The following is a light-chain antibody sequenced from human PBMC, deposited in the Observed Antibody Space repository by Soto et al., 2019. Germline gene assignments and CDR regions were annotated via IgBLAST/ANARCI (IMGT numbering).Light chain of an antibody. CDR3: QQSYSTPQT. V-gene: IGKV3-11*01. Sequence: EIVLTQSPATLSFSAGERATLSCRASQSVSSYLAWYQQKPGQAPRLLIYDASNRATGIPARFSGGGSGTDFTLTITSLQPEDFATYYCQQSYSTPQTFGQGTKVDTK. CDR2: DAS. CDR1: QSVSSY. J-gene: IGKJ1*01.